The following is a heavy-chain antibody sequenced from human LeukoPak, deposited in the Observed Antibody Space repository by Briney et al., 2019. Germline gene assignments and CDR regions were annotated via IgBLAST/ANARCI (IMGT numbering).Heavy chain of an antibody. CDR1: GYTFTSYG. J-gene: IGHJ4*02. CDR2: ISAYNGNT. Sequence: ASVKVSCKASGYTFTSYGISWVRQAPGQGLEWMGWISAYNGNTNYAQKLQGRVTMTTDTSTSTAYMELRSLRSDDTAVYSCARDDASRGFAGTPPLDYWGQGPLITVSS. D-gene: IGHD6-13*01. CDR3: ARDDASRGFAGTPPLDY. V-gene: IGHV1-18*01.